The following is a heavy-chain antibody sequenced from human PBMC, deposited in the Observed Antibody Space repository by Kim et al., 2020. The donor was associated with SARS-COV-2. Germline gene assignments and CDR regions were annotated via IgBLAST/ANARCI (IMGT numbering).Heavy chain of an antibody. J-gene: IGHJ4*02. V-gene: IGHV3-15*01. D-gene: IGHD2-15*01. Sequence: YAEPVKGRFTISRDDSKNTLYLQMNSLKTEDTAVYYCARAGMVGAGPSGYWGQGTLVTVSS. CDR3: ARAGMVGAGPSGY.